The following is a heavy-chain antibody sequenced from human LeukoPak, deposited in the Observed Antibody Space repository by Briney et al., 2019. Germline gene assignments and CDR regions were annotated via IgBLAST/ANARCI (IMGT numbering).Heavy chain of an antibody. CDR2: IRYDGSNK. Sequence: SGGSLRLSCAASGFTFSSYGMHWVRQAPGKGLEWVAFIRYDGSNKYYADSVKGRFTISRDNSKNTLYLQMNSLRAEDTAVYYCARDALYYDSSGYGYWGQGTLVTVSS. J-gene: IGHJ4*02. CDR1: GFTFSSYG. CDR3: ARDALYYDSSGYGY. V-gene: IGHV3-30*02. D-gene: IGHD3-22*01.